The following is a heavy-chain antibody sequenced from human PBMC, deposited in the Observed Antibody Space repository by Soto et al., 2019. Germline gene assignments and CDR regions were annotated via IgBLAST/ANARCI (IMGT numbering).Heavy chain of an antibody. D-gene: IGHD6-13*01. CDR3: ASMQQLVFLVRPTYFDY. J-gene: IGHJ4*02. Sequence: GGSLRLSCAASGFTVSSNYMSWVRQAPGKGLEWVSVIYSGGSTYYADSVKGRFTISRDNSKNTLYLQMNSLRAEDTAVYYCASMQQLVFLVRPTYFDYWGQGTLVTVSS. V-gene: IGHV3-66*01. CDR1: GFTVSSNY. CDR2: IYSGGST.